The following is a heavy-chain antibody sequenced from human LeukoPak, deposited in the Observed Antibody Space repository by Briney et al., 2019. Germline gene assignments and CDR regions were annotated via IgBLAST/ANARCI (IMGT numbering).Heavy chain of an antibody. CDR3: ARGFGEAAASPDY. CDR2: ISSSGSTI. CDR1: AFTFSDYY. D-gene: IGHD6-13*01. Sequence: PGGSLRLSSAASAFTFSDYYMSWIRQAPGKWLEWDSYISSSGSTIYYADSVRGRFTISRDNAKNSLYLQMNSLRAEDTAVYYCARGFGEAAASPDYWGQGTLVTVSS. J-gene: IGHJ4*02. V-gene: IGHV3-11*04.